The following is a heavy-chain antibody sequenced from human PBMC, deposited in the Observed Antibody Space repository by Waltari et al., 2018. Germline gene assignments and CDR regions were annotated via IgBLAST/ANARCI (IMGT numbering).Heavy chain of an antibody. CDR1: GFTFSSSW. V-gene: IGHV3-7*04. Sequence: EVRLVESGGGLVQPGGSLRLSCAASGFTFSSSWMNWVRQAPGKGLEWVASIKEDGSERYYVDSAKGRSTISRDNAKTSLFLQMNSLRVEDTAVYYCARGPYWGQGTTVTVSS. J-gene: IGHJ6*02. CDR2: IKEDGSER. D-gene: IGHD2-21*01. CDR3: ARGPY.